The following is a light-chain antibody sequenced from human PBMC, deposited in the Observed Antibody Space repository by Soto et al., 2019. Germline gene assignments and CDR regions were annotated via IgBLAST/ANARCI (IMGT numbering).Light chain of an antibody. V-gene: IGKV1-5*03. CDR2: KAS. CDR3: QQYIRYSPYT. J-gene: IGKJ2*01. CDR1: QTISSS. Sequence: DIQMTQFPSTLSASIGDRVTITCRASQTISSSLAWYQQKPGKAPKLLIYKASNLETGVPSRFSGRGSGTDFALTISSLQPDDFATYYCQQYIRYSPYTFGQGTRLQIK.